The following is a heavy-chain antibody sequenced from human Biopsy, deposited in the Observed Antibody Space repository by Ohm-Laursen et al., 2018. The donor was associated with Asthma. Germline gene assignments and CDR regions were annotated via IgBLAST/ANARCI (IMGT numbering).Heavy chain of an antibody. V-gene: IGHV1-2*06. CDR2: IDPNSGGT. J-gene: IGHJ2*01. CDR3: ARIKIRIGAGTDRYFDL. CDR1: GDSFSNYA. D-gene: IGHD3-16*01. Sequence: GASVKVSCKVSGDSFSNYAISWVRQAPGQGLEWMGRIDPNSGGTNYAQKFLGRVTMTRDTSVNTAFMVLSRLRSDDTAVYYCARIKIRIGAGTDRYFDLWGRGTLVTVPS.